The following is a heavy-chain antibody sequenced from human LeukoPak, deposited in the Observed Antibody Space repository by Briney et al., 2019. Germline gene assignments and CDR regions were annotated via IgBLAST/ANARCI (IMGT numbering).Heavy chain of an antibody. V-gene: IGHV3-23*01. CDR2: FSGSGGNT. CDR1: GFTFTSYA. Sequence: GGSLRLSCAASGFTFTSYAMSWVRQAPGNGLEWVSGFSGSGGNTYYAGSVKGRFTISRDNSKNTLYLQMNSLRAEDTAVYYCAKAWGIAVAGAYGYWGQGTLVTVSS. CDR3: AKAWGIAVAGAYGY. J-gene: IGHJ4*02. D-gene: IGHD6-19*01.